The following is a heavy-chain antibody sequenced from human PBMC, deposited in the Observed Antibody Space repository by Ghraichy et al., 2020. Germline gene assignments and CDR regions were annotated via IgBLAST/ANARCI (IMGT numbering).Heavy chain of an antibody. D-gene: IGHD2-2*01. CDR1: GFTFSNYW. V-gene: IGHV3-7*03. J-gene: IGHJ6*03. CDR3: ARREVPPATYYYYMDV. CDR2: IKQDGGEK. Sequence: LSLTCAASGFTFSNYWMSWVRQAPGKGLEWVANIKQDGGEKNYVDSVKGRFTISRDNAKNSLSLQMNSLRAEDTAVYYFARREVPPATYYYYMDVWGKGTTVTVSS.